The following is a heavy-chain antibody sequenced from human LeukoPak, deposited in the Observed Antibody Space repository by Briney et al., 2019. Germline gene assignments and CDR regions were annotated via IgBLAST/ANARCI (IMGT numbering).Heavy chain of an antibody. Sequence: GGSLRLSCSASTFTFSGYYMSWIRQAPGKGLDWVSYISSSGRSIYYTDSVKGRFTISRDNAKNSVYLQMNSLRAEDTAVYYCARGHTAVTRHFDFWGQGTLVTVSS. CDR1: TFTFSGYY. CDR2: ISSSGRSI. D-gene: IGHD4-17*01. CDR3: ARGHTAVTRHFDF. V-gene: IGHV3-11*04. J-gene: IGHJ4*02.